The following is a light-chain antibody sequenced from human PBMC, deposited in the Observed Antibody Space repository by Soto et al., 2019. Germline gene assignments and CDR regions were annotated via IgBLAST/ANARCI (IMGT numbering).Light chain of an antibody. V-gene: IGLV2-14*01. J-gene: IGLJ2*01. CDR3: SSYTSSSLLYVV. CDR2: DVS. CDR1: SSDVGGYNY. Sequence: QSALTQPASVSGSPGQSITISCTGTSSDVGGYNYVSWYQQHPGKAPKLMLYDVSNRPSGVSNRFSGSKSGNTSSLSISGLQAEDDADYYCSSYTSSSLLYVVFGGGTKLTVL.